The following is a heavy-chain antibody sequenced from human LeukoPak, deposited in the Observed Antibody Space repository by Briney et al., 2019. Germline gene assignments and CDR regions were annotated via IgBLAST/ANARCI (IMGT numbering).Heavy chain of an antibody. V-gene: IGHV3-23*01. Sequence: PGGSLRLSCAASGFTFSSYAMTWVRQAPGKGLQWVSAVSGSGAHTYYADSVKGRFTISRDNSKNTLYLQMNSLRAEDTAVYYCAKEGYSYGPWGYWGQGTLVTVSS. J-gene: IGHJ4*02. CDR3: AKEGYSYGPWGY. CDR2: VSGSGAHT. D-gene: IGHD5-18*01. CDR1: GFTFSSYA.